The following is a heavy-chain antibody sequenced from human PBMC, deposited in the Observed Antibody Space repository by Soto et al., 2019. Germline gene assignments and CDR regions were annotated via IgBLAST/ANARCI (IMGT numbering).Heavy chain of an antibody. CDR2: INAGNGNT. CDR3: ARGRSPKMTTVTAFVFQH. V-gene: IGHV1-3*01. Sequence: GASVKVSCKASGYTFTSYAMHWVRQAPGQRLEWMGWINAGNGNTKYSQKFQGRVTITRDTSASTAYMELSSLRSEDTAVYYCARGRSPKMTTVTAFVFQHWGQGTLVTVS. D-gene: IGHD4-17*01. J-gene: IGHJ1*01. CDR1: GYTFTSYA.